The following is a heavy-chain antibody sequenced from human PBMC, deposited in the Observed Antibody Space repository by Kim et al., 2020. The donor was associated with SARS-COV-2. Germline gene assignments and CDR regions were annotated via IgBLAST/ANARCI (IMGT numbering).Heavy chain of an antibody. CDR1: GGSISISSYY. CDR2: IFYSGST. D-gene: IGHD2-8*02. Sequence: SETLSLTCTVSGGSISISSYYLGWIRQPPGQGLEWIGSIFYSGSTYYNPYLKGRVTISVDTSKNQSSLKLSSVTAADTAVYYCARHGGGSFVLVVYAAYFDYWGQGTLVTVSS. J-gene: IGHJ4*02. V-gene: IGHV4-39*01. CDR3: ARHGGGSFVLVVYAAYFDY.